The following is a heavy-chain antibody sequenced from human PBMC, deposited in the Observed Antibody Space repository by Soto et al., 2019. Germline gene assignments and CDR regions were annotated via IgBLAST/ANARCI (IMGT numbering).Heavy chain of an antibody. Sequence: SAKVSFRASRYTFTNFYIHWLRQAPGQGLEWMGIINPSGGSTTYPQKFQGRVTMTRDTSTSTVHMELITLRSEDTAVYYCARSQVGRPLDVWGPGTTVTVSS. J-gene: IGHJ6*02. D-gene: IGHD1-26*01. CDR2: INPSGGST. CDR1: RYTFTNFY. CDR3: ARSQVGRPLDV. V-gene: IGHV1-46*01.